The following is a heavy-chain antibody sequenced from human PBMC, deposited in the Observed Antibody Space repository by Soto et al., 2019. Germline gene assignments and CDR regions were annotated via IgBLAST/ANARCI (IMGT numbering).Heavy chain of an antibody. D-gene: IGHD1-26*01. Sequence: EVQLMESGVGLVQPGGSLRLSFASSGFTLSMSAVNWFRQAPGKGLEWVSYISDSGDRTYYADSVKGRFTISRDRSKNTVSLQMDSLRAEDTAVYYCAKDRGIIVKAGDAFDVWGQGTKVTVSS. CDR1: GFTLSMSA. V-gene: IGHV3-23*01. J-gene: IGHJ3*01. CDR3: AKDRGIIVKAGDAFDV. CDR2: ISDSGDRT.